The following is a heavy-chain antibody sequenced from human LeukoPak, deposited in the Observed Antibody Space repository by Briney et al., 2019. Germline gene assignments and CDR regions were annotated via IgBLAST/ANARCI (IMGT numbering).Heavy chain of an antibody. J-gene: IGHJ3*02. Sequence: ASVRVSCKVSGYTLTELSMHWVRQAPGKGLGWMGGFDPEDGETIYAQKFQGRVTMTEDTSTDTAHMELSSLRSEDTAVYYCARRGPYNWNLGAFDIWGQGTMVTVSS. CDR1: GYTLTELS. CDR2: FDPEDGET. V-gene: IGHV1-24*01. CDR3: ARRGPYNWNLGAFDI. D-gene: IGHD1-20*01.